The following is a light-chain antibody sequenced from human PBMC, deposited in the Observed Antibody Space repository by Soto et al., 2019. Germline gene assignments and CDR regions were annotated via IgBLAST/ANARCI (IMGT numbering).Light chain of an antibody. Sequence: EIVMTQSPATLSVSPGERATLSCRASQTVSGNLAWYQQKPGQAPRLLIYGTSTRATGISARFSGSGSGIEFALTISSLQSEDFAVYYCQQYNKWPLTFGGGTKVEIK. CDR3: QQYNKWPLT. J-gene: IGKJ4*01. V-gene: IGKV3-15*01. CDR1: QTVSGN. CDR2: GTS.